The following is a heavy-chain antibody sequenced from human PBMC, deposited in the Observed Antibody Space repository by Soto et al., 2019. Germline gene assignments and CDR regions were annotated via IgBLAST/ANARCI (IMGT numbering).Heavy chain of an antibody. V-gene: IGHV1-69*01. D-gene: IGHD3-22*01. J-gene: IGHJ4*02. CDR2: IIPRFGTA. CDR1: GGTFSSYA. Sequence: QVQLVQSGADVKKPGSSVKVSCKASGGTFSSYAISWVRQATGQGLEWVGGIIPRFGTANYEQKFQGRVTITTYESTSTAHRELSSLRFEDTAMYYCAKVKYYISGYYRNFDYWGQGTLVTVSS. CDR3: AKVKYYISGYYRNFDY.